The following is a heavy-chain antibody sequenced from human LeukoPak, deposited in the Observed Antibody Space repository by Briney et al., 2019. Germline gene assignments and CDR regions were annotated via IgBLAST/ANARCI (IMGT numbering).Heavy chain of an antibody. CDR1: GGSISSFY. J-gene: IGHJ4*02. CDR3: AGMRITTPTVRTLDY. Sequence: SETLSLTCTVSGGSISSFYWTWIRQPPGKGLEWIGFIYYTGSTNYNPSLKSRVTISVDTSKNQFSLKLSSVTAADTAVYYCAGMRITTPTVRTLDYWGQGTLVTVSS. D-gene: IGHD1-14*01. CDR2: IYYTGST. V-gene: IGHV4-59*01.